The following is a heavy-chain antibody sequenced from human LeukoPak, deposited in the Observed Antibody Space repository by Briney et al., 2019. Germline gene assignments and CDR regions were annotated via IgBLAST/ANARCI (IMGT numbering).Heavy chain of an antibody. CDR1: GFTFDDYA. J-gene: IGHJ6*03. CDR3: ARDAYSYGPTELNYYYYYMDV. Sequence: PGRSLRLSCAASGFTFDDYAMHWVRQAPGKGLEWVSSISSSSSYIYYADSVKGRFTISRDNAKNSPYLQMNSLRAEDTAVYYCARDAYSYGPTELNYYYYYMDVWGKGTTVTVSS. V-gene: IGHV3-21*01. CDR2: ISSSSSYI. D-gene: IGHD5-18*01.